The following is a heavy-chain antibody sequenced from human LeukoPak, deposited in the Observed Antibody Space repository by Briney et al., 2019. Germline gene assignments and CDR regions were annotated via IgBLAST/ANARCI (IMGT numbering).Heavy chain of an antibody. CDR3: ARDYTSGYPFDY. CDR1: GYTFTSYY. CDR2: INPSGGST. D-gene: IGHD3-22*01. V-gene: IGHV1-46*01. Sequence: ASVNVSCKASGYTFTSYYMHWVRQAPGQGLEWMGIINPSGGSTTYAQKFQGRVTMTRDTSTSTVYMELSSLRSEDTAVYYCARDYTSGYPFDYWGQGTLVTVSS. J-gene: IGHJ4*02.